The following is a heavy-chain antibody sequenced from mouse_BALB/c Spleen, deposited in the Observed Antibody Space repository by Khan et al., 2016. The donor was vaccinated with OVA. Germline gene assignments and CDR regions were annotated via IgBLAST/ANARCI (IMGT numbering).Heavy chain of an antibody. Sequence: EVELVESGGDLVKPGGSLKLSCAASGFTFSSYSMSWVRQTPDKRLEWVASISSGGDYTYYPDSVKGRSTISRDNAKNTLYLQMSDLKSEDTVMYCCAGHFTGSFAYGGQGTLVTVSA. V-gene: IGHV5-6*01. CDR2: ISSGGDYT. CDR3: AGHFTGSFAY. CDR1: GFTFSSYS. J-gene: IGHJ3*01. D-gene: IGHD4-1*01.